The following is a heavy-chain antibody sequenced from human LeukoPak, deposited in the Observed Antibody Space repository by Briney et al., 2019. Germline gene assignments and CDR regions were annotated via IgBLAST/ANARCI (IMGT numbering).Heavy chain of an antibody. CDR1: GYTLTGYY. CDR2: INPNSGGT. Sequence: ASVKVSCKASGYTLTGYYMHWVRQAPGQGLEWMGWINPNSGGTNYAQKFQGRVTMTRDTSISTAYMELSRLRSDDTAVYYCARSSFPYYGMDVWGQGTTVTVSS. CDR3: ARSSFPYYGMDV. D-gene: IGHD5/OR15-5a*01. V-gene: IGHV1-2*02. J-gene: IGHJ6*02.